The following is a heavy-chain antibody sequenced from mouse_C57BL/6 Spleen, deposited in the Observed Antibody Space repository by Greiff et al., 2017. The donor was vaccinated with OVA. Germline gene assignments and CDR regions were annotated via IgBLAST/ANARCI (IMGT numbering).Heavy chain of an antibody. J-gene: IGHJ4*01. D-gene: IGHD3-2*02. V-gene: IGHV7-1*01. CDR1: GFTFSDFY. Sequence: EVKLVESGGGLVQSGRSLRLSCATSGFTFSDFYMEWVRQAPGKGLEWIAASRNKANDYTTEYSASVKGRFIVYRDTSQSILYLQMNALRAEDTAIYYCARGQALYYAMDYWGQGTSVTVSS. CDR2: SRNKANDYTT. CDR3: ARGQALYYAMDY.